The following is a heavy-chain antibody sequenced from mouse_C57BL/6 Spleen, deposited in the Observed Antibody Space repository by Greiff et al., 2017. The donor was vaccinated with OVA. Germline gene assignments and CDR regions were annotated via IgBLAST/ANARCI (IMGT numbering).Heavy chain of an antibody. Sequence: LQESGAELVRPGASVKLSCKASGYTFTDYYINWVKQRPGQGLEWIARIYPGSGNTYYNEKFKGKATLTAEKSSSTAYMQLSSLTSEDSAVYFCARGLGRDYFDYWGQGTTLTVSS. V-gene: IGHV1-76*01. D-gene: IGHD4-1*01. CDR1: GYTFTDYY. CDR2: IYPGSGNT. J-gene: IGHJ2*01. CDR3: ARGLGRDYFDY.